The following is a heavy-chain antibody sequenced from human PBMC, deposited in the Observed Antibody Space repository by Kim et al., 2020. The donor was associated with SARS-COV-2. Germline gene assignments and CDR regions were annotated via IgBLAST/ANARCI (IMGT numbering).Heavy chain of an antibody. V-gene: IGHV4-4*02. D-gene: IGHD6-19*01. CDR2: IYHSGST. Sequence: SETLSLTCAVSGGSISSSNWWSWVRQPPGKGLEWIGEIYHSGSTNYNPSLKSRVTISVDKSKNQFSLKLSSVTAADTAVYYCARDDPGYSSGRYSYWGQGTLVTVSS. CDR1: GGSISSSNW. CDR3: ARDDPGYSSGRYSY. J-gene: IGHJ4*02.